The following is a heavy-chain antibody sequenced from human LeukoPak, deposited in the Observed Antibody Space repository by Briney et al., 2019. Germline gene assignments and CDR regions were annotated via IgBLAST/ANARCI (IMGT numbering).Heavy chain of an antibody. Sequence: GGSLRLSCAASGFTFGNAWMSWVRQAPGKGLEWVGRFKSKTDGGTTDYAAPVKGRFTISRDDSKNTLYLQMNSLKTEDTAVYYCTTEGGWSFYFDYWGQGTLVTVSS. D-gene: IGHD2-15*01. V-gene: IGHV3-15*01. CDR1: GFTFGNAW. J-gene: IGHJ4*02. CDR3: TTEGGWSFYFDY. CDR2: FKSKTDGGTT.